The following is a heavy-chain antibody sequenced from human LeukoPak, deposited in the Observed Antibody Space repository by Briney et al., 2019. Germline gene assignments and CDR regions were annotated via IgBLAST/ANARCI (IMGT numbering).Heavy chain of an antibody. CDR2: ISGSGGST. J-gene: IGHJ4*02. CDR3: AKDRGYSVSSGYNNLLR. Sequence: GGSLRLSCAASGFTFSSYAMSWVRQAPGKGLEWVSAISGSGGSTYYADSVKGRFIISRDNSKNTLYLQMNRLRAEDTAVYYCAKDRGYSVSSGYNNLLRWGQGTMVTVSS. CDR1: GFTFSSYA. D-gene: IGHD3-22*01. V-gene: IGHV3-23*01.